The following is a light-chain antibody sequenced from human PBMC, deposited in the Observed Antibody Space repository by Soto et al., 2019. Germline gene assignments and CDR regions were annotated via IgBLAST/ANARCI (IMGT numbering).Light chain of an antibody. J-gene: IGKJ3*01. Sequence: EIVLTQSPATLSLSPGERATLSCRASQSVDNYLSWYQQKPGQPPRLLIYDASNRATDIPARFSGSGSGTDFTLTISSLEPEDFAVYYCQQRSSWPRTFGPGTTVDI. CDR3: QQRSSWPRT. CDR2: DAS. V-gene: IGKV3-11*01. CDR1: QSVDNY.